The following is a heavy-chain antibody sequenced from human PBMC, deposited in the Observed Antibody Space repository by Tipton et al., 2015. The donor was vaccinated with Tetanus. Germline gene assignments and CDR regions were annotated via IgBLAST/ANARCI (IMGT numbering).Heavy chain of an antibody. V-gene: IGHV4-30-4*01. CDR2: IYYSGST. CDR1: GDSLSNGDYY. CDR3: ARGGSYSYGPRGFDL. J-gene: IGHJ2*01. D-gene: IGHD5-18*01. Sequence: TLSLTCTVSGDSLSNGDYYWSWIRQPPGKGLESIGYIYYSGSTTYSPSFKSRVTISVDTPKNQFSLKLTSLTVADTAVYYCARGGSYSYGPRGFDLWGRGTLVTVSS.